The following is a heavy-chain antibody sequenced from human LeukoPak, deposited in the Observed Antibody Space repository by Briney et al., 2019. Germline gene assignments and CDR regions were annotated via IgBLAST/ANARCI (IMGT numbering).Heavy chain of an antibody. CDR2: ISWNSGRI. D-gene: IGHD6-25*01. CDR3: AKDTSATTFRWFDP. V-gene: IGHV3-9*01. CDR1: GFTFDDCA. J-gene: IGHJ5*02. Sequence: PGRSLRLSCAASGFTFDDCAMHWVRQAPGKGLEWVSGISWNSGRIGYADSVRGRFTISRDNAKNSLYLQMNSLRAEDTALYYCAKDTSATTFRWFDPWGQGTLVTVSS.